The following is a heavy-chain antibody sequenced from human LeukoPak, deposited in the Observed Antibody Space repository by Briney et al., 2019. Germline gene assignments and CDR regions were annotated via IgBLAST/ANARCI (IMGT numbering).Heavy chain of an antibody. D-gene: IGHD1-26*01. CDR3: ARHPGSYYSPDY. Sequence: HGESLKISCKGSGYSFTSYWISWVRQMPGKGLEWMERIDPSDSYTNYSPSFQGHVTISADKSISTAYLQWSSLKASDTAMYYCARHPGSYYSPDYWGQGTLVTVSS. V-gene: IGHV5-10-1*01. CDR1: GYSFTSYW. CDR2: IDPSDSYT. J-gene: IGHJ4*02.